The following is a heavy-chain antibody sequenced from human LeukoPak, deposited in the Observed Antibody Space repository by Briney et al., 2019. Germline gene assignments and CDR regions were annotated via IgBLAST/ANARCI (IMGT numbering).Heavy chain of an antibody. CDR3: AKDDTTGTTEDYFDY. Sequence: GGSLRLSCAASGFTFSSYAMHWVRQAPGKGLEWVSAICGSGGSTYYADSVKGRFTISRDNSKNTLYLQMNSLRAEDTAVYYCAKDDTTGTTEDYFDYWGQGTLVTVSS. V-gene: IGHV3-23*01. J-gene: IGHJ4*02. CDR1: GFTFSSYA. D-gene: IGHD1-1*01. CDR2: ICGSGGST.